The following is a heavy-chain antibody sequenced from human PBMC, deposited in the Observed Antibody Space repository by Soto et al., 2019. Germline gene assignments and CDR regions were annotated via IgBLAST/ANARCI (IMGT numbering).Heavy chain of an antibody. D-gene: IGHD3-3*01. CDR1: GFTFSSYA. CDR2: ISGSGGST. V-gene: IGHV3-23*01. J-gene: IGHJ4*02. CDR3: AKDPYDFWSGYHNTFFDY. Sequence: LSLTCAASGFTFSSYAMSWVRQAPGKGLEWVSAISGSGGSTYYADSVKGRFTISRDNSKNTLYLQMNSLRAEDTAVYYCAKDPYDFWSGYHNTFFDYWGQGTLVTVSS.